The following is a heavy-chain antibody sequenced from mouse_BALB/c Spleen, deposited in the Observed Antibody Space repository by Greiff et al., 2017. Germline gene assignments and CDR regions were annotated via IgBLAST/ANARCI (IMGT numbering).Heavy chain of an antibody. CDR1: GFAFSSYD. CDR3: ARHVLSGSSSWFAY. CDR2: ISSGGGST. Sequence: VMLVESGGGLVKPGGSLKLSCAASGFAFSSYDMSWVRQTPEKRLEWVAYISSGGGSTYYPDTVKGRFTISRDNAKNTLYLQMSSLKSEDTAMYYCARHVLSGSSSWFAYWGQGTLVTVSA. D-gene: IGHD1-1*01. V-gene: IGHV5-12-1*01. J-gene: IGHJ3*01.